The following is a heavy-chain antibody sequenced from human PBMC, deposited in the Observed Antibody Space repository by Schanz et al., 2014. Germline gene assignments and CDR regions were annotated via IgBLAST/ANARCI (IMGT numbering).Heavy chain of an antibody. CDR2: LTEGGGGT. Sequence: QVQLVESGGGVVQPGRSLRLSCATSGLNFDYYGMNWVRQAPGKGLEWVSGLTEGGGGTYYTDAVKGRFTISRDSSKNTLCLQMSSLRAEDTAVYYCARDGDFDYWGQGTLVTVSS. V-gene: IGHV3-NL1*01. J-gene: IGHJ4*02. CDR1: GLNFDYYG. CDR3: ARDGDFDY.